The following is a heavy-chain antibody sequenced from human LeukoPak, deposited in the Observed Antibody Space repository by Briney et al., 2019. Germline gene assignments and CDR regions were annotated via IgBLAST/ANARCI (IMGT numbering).Heavy chain of an antibody. CDR2: IYYSGST. CDR1: GGSISSGGYY. Sequence: PSQTLSLTCTVSGGSISSGGYYWSWIRQHPGKGLEWIGCIYYSGSTYYNPSLKSRVSISVDTSKNQFSLRLSSVTAADTAVYYCARDCSGGSCHDYWGQGTLVTVSS. CDR3: ARDCSGGSCHDY. D-gene: IGHD2-15*01. V-gene: IGHV4-31*03. J-gene: IGHJ4*02.